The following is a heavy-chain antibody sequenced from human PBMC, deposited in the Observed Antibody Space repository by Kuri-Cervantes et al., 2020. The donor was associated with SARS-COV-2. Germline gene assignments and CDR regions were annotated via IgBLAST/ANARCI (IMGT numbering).Heavy chain of an antibody. CDR3: AREGAFDNYYYYYMDV. CDR1: GSTFSSYA. Sequence: GESLKISCAASGSTFSSYAMHWVRQAPGKGLEWVAVISYDGSNKYYADSVKGRFTISRDNSKNTLYLQMNSLRAEDTAVYYCAREGAFDNYYYYYMDVWGKGTTVTVSS. J-gene: IGHJ6*03. D-gene: IGHD1-26*01. V-gene: IGHV3-30*04. CDR2: ISYDGSNK.